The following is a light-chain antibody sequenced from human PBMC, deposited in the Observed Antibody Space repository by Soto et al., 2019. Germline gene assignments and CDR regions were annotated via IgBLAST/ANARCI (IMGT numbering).Light chain of an antibody. CDR3: SSYTTSSTLV. CDR2: DVS. V-gene: IGLV2-14*03. J-gene: IGLJ1*01. Sequence: QSVLTQPASVSGSPGQSITIPCTGTSSDVGGYTYVSLYQHHPGKAPKLVISDVSKRPSGVSNRFSGSKSGNTASLTISGLQAEDEADYYCSSYTTSSTLVFGTGTKVTVL. CDR1: SSDVGGYTY.